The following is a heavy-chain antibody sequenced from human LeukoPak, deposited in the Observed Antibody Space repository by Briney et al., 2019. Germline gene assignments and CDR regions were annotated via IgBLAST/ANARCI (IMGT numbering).Heavy chain of an antibody. CDR2: IYNSGST. D-gene: IGHD3-3*01. V-gene: IGHV4-39*01. J-gene: IGHJ3*01. CDR3: ARAYYDFWSGYYDDAFDF. Sequence: PSETLSLTCTVSGGSISSSSYYLGWIRQPPGKGLEWIGSIYNSGSTYHNPSLKSRVTISVDTSKNQFSLKLTSVTAADTAVYYCARAYYDFWSGYYDDAFDFWGQGTMVTVSS. CDR1: GGSISSSSYY.